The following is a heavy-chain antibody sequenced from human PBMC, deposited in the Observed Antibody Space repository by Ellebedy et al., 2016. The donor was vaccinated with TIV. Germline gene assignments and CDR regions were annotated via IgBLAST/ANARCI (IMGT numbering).Heavy chain of an antibody. J-gene: IGHJ3*01. CDR3: GRAILGPTLHTFDV. CDR1: GFTFSSYA. CDR2: VSHTGDET. D-gene: IGHD2/OR15-2a*01. Sequence: PGGSLRLSCAASGFTFSSYAMGWVRQAPGKGLEWVSAVSHTGDETCFADSVKGRFSISRDNSKTTLHLQMNSLRAEDTAQYFWGRAILGPTLHTFDVWGQGTMVTVSS. V-gene: IGHV3-23*01.